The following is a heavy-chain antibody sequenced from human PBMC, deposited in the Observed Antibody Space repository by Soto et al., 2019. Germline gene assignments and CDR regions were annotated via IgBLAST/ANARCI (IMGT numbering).Heavy chain of an antibody. CDR2: VHYSGST. CDR3: TRVPMMYYGAGTYGYFDS. CDR1: GGSFHNFY. J-gene: IGHJ4*02. Sequence: SETLSLTCNLSGGSFHNFYWLWIRQPPGKGLEWVGHVHYSGSTNYSPSLNSRATISLDTSKNQFSLNLTSVTAADTAFYYCTRVPMMYYGAGTYGYFDSWGQGTLVTVSS. V-gene: IGHV4-59*12. D-gene: IGHD3-10*01.